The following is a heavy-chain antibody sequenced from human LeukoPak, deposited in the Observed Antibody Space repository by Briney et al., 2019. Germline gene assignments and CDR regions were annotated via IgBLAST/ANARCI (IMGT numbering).Heavy chain of an antibody. V-gene: IGHV4-61*02. J-gene: IGHJ5*02. CDR3: AKGAGRPWFDP. Sequence: PLQTLSLTCMVSGDSISGGSYYSTWIRQPAGKGLEWIGRIYVSGTTKYNPSLNSRITISVDTSKIQFSLQRSSVTAADTAVYDCAKGAGRPWFDPWGQGTLVTVSS. D-gene: IGHD6-19*01. CDR2: IYVSGTT. CDR1: GDSISGGSYY.